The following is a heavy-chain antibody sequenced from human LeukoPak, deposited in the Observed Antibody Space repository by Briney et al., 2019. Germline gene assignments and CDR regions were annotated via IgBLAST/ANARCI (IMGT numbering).Heavy chain of an antibody. D-gene: IGHD6-13*01. V-gene: IGHV4-59*08. Sequence: SETLFLTCTVSGGSISSYYWSWIRQPPGKGLEWIGYIYYSGSTNYNPSLKSRVTISVDTSRNQFSLKLSSVTAADTAVYYCARRSGYSSSWYDYWGQGTLVTVSS. J-gene: IGHJ4*02. CDR1: GGSISSYY. CDR3: ARRSGYSSSWYDY. CDR2: IYYSGST.